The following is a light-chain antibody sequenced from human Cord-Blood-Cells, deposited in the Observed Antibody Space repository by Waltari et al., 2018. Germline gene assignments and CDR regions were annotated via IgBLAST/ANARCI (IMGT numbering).Light chain of an antibody. V-gene: IGKV3-15*01. Sequence: EIVMTQCPVTLSVSPGERATLSCRASQSVSSNLAWYQQKPGQAPRLLIYGASTRATGIPARFSGSGFGTEFTLTISSLQSEDFAVYYCQQYNNWPAWTFGQGTKVEIK. CDR3: QQYNNWPAWT. CDR1: QSVSSN. CDR2: GAS. J-gene: IGKJ1*01.